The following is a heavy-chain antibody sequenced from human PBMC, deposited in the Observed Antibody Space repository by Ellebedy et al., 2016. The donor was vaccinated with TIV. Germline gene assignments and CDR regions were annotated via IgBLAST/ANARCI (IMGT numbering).Heavy chain of an antibody. J-gene: IGHJ4*02. V-gene: IGHV3-64D*06. CDR2: ISSNGGST. CDR3: VKDIAVAGTFRDY. Sequence: GGSLRLXXSASGFTFSSYAMHWVRQAPGKGLEYVSAISSNGGSTYYADSVKGRFTISRDNSKNTLYLQMSSLRAEDTAVYYCVKDIAVAGTFRDYWGQGTLVTVSS. CDR1: GFTFSSYA. D-gene: IGHD6-19*01.